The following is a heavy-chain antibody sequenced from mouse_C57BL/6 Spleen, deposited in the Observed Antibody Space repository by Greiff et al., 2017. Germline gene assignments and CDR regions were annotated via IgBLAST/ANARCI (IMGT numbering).Heavy chain of an antibody. CDR3: ATYYGSSYENLDY. Sequence: ESGPGLVKPSQSLSLTCSVTGYSITSGYYWNWIRHFPGNNLEWMGYISYDGSTTYNPTLNNRISITLDTSKNQVFLKLNSVTTEDTATYYCATYYGSSYENLDYWGQGTTLTVSS. CDR2: ISYDGST. J-gene: IGHJ2*01. CDR1: GYSITSGYY. V-gene: IGHV3-6*01. D-gene: IGHD1-1*01.